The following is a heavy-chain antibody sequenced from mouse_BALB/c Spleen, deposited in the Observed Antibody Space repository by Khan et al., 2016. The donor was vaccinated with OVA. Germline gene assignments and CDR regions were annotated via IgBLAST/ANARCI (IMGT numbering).Heavy chain of an antibody. D-gene: IGHD1-1*01. CDR1: GFTFSNYA. Sequence: EVELVESGGGLVKPGGSLKLSCAVSGFTFSNYAMSWVRQTPEKRLEWVATISSGGFYTYYPDSVQGRFTISRDNAKNTLYLQMSSLRSEDTAIYNCARELFSTVVATPFAYWGQGTLVTVSA. J-gene: IGHJ3*01. CDR3: ARELFSTVVATPFAY. V-gene: IGHV5-9-3*01. CDR2: ISSGGFYT.